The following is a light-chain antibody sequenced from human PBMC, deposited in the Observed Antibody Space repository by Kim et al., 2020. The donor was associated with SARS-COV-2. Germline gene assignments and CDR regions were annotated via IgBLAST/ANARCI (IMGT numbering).Light chain of an antibody. CDR2: GAS. Sequence: EIVMTQSPATLSVSPGERATLSCRASQSVSSNLAWYQQKPGQAPRLLIYGASTRATGIPARFSGSGSGTEFTLTITSLQPEDFATYYCQQSYSFPPTFGQGTKLEI. V-gene: IGKV3-15*01. CDR3: QQSYSFPPT. CDR1: QSVSSN. J-gene: IGKJ2*01.